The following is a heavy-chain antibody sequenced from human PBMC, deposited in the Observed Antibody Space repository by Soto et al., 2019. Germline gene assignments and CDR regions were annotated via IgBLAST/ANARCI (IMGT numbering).Heavy chain of an antibody. CDR3: ARDFAYFDT. Sequence: QVQLQESGPGLVKPSETLSLTCTVSGGSFKSGSYSWSWIRQPPGKGLEWIGYVYHTGRTSYNPSLKSRVSIAIDTSKKQLSLTLDSVTAADTAVYFCARDFAYFDTWGQGTLVTVSS. D-gene: IGHD3-3*01. CDR1: GGSFKSGSYS. V-gene: IGHV4-61*01. CDR2: VYHTGRT. J-gene: IGHJ4*02.